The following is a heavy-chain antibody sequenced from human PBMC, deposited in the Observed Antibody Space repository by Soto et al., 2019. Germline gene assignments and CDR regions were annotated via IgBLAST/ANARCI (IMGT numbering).Heavy chain of an antibody. CDR3: ASSKSGGSYYCDY. CDR2: IYHGGST. J-gene: IGHJ4*02. Sequence: QVQLQESGPGLVKPSGTLSLTCAVSGGSISSTDWWSWVRQPPGKGLEWIGEIYHGGSTNYNPSLKSRVTISVDRSKNQFSLKLTSVTAADTAVYYCASSKSGGSYYCDYWGQGTLVTVSS. V-gene: IGHV4-4*02. D-gene: IGHD1-26*01. CDR1: GGSISSTDW.